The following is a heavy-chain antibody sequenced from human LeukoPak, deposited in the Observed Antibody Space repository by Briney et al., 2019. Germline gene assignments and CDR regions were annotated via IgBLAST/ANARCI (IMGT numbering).Heavy chain of an antibody. V-gene: IGHV1-2*02. CDR2: INPNSGGT. D-gene: IGHD3-22*01. CDR1: GYTFTGYY. J-gene: IGHJ4*02. CDR3: ACRGYYYDSSGYYFDY. Sequence: GASVKVSCKASGYTFTGYYMHWVRQAPGQGLEWMGWINPNSGGTNYAQKFQGRVTMTRDTSISTAYMELSRLRSDDTAVYYCACRGYYYDSSGYYFDYWGQGTLVTVCS.